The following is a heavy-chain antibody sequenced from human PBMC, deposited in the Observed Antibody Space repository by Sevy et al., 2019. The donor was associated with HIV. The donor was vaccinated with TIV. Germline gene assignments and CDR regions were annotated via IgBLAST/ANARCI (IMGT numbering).Heavy chain of an antibody. CDR2: ISSSGSTI. CDR3: ARGLKSGSISPGY. D-gene: IGHD6-6*01. CDR1: GFTFSDYY. J-gene: IGHJ4*02. Sequence: GESLKISCAASGFTFSDYYMSWIRQAPGKGLEWVSYISSSGSTIYYADSVKGRFTISRDNAKNSLYLQMNSLRAEDTAVYYCARGLKSGSISPGYWGQGTLVTVSS. V-gene: IGHV3-11*01.